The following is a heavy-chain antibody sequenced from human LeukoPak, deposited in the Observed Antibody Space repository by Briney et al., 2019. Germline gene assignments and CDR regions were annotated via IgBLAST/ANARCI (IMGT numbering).Heavy chain of an antibody. CDR2: IYNSGST. CDR1: GGSISSGGYS. J-gene: IGHJ4*02. D-gene: IGHD3-22*01. V-gene: IGHV4-30-4*07. Sequence: PSQTLSLTCAVSGGSISSGGYSWNWIRQPSGKGLEWIGFIYNSGSTSYNPSLKSRVTMSVDTSKNQFSLKLSSVTAADTAVYYCARGLRVRPYYDSPIRKYFDYWGQGTLVTVSS. CDR3: ARGLRVRPYYDSPIRKYFDY.